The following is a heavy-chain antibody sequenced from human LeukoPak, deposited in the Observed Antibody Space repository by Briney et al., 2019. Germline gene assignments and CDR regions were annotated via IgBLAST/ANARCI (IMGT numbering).Heavy chain of an antibody. Sequence: GGSLRLSCAASGFTFTTYWMHWVRQSPGKGLVWVSHISTDGSSTDYADSVKGRFTISRDNAKNTVYLQMNSLRAEDTAVYYCARELYSGSVDHWGQGTLVTVSS. D-gene: IGHD6-6*01. J-gene: IGHJ4*02. CDR3: ARELYSGSVDH. V-gene: IGHV3-74*01. CDR1: GFTFTTYW. CDR2: ISTDGSST.